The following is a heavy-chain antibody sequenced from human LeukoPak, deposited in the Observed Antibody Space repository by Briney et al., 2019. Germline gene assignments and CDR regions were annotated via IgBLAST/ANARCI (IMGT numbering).Heavy chain of an antibody. CDR1: EFTFNNHD. V-gene: IGHV3-30*18. D-gene: IGHD2-15*01. Sequence: GRSLRLSCAASEFTFNNHDMHCVRQAPGKGLEWVAAISYDGRNKYYADSVKGRFTISRDNSKNTLNLQMNSLRTEDTAVFYCAKPRDIDSWAFDVWGQGTMVTVSS. CDR3: AKPRDIDSWAFDV. CDR2: ISYDGRNK. J-gene: IGHJ3*01.